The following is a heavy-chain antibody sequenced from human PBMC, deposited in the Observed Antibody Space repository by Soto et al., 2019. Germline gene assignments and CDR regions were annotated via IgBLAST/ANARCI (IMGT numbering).Heavy chain of an antibody. V-gene: IGHV3-23*01. CDR2: ISGSGDNT. D-gene: IGHD4-17*01. J-gene: IGHJ2*01. CDR1: GFTFTSYA. Sequence: GGSLRLSCAASGFTFTSYAMSWVRQAPGKGLEWVSTISGSGDNTYYADSVKGRFTISRDNSKNTLYLQMYSLRAEDTAVHYCAKGPAYADSHWYFHLWGRGTLVTVSS. CDR3: AKGPAYADSHWYFHL.